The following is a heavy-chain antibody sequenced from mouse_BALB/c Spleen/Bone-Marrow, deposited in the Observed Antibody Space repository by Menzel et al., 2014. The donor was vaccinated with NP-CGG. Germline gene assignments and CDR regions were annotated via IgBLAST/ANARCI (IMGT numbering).Heavy chain of an antibody. CDR2: IFPGTGTT. Sequence: QVQLKESGAELVKPGASVKLSCKTSGYTFTNYWIQWVKQRPGQGLGWIGEIFPGTGTTYYNEKFKGKATLTIDTSSSTAYMQLSSLTSGDSAVYFCARHYYGSSDAMDYWGQGTSVTVSS. CDR1: GYTFTNYW. J-gene: IGHJ4*01. CDR3: ARHYYGSSDAMDY. D-gene: IGHD1-1*01. V-gene: IGHV1S132*01.